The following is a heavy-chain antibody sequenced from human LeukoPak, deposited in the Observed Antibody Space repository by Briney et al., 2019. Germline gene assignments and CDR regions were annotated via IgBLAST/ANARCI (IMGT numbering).Heavy chain of an antibody. Sequence: ASETLSLTCTVSGGSISSSSYYWSWIRQPPGKGLEWIGSIYYSGSTYYNPSLKSRVTISVDTSKNQFSLKLSSVTAADTAVYYCARQLAARRYYFDYWGQGTLVTVSS. V-gene: IGHV4-39*07. CDR2: IYYSGST. D-gene: IGHD6-6*01. J-gene: IGHJ4*02. CDR1: GGSISSSSYY. CDR3: ARQLAARRYYFDY.